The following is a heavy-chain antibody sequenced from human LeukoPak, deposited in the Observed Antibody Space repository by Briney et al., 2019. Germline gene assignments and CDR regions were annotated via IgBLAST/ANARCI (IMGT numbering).Heavy chain of an antibody. D-gene: IGHD2-2*01. CDR1: GGSISSGGYY. V-gene: IGHV4-31*03. J-gene: IGHJ5*02. CDR2: IYYSGST. CDR3: ARGHHIVVVPAASNWFDP. Sequence: SQTLSLTCTVSGGSISSGGYYWSWIRQHPGKGLEWIGYIYYSGSTYYNPSLKSRVTISVDTSKNQFSLKLSSVTAADTAVYYCARGHHIVVVPAASNWFDPWGQGTLVTVSS.